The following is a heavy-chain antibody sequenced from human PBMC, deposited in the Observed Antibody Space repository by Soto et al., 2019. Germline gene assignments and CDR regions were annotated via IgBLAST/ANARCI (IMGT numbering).Heavy chain of an antibody. Sequence: QVQLQESGPGLVKPSGTLSLTCAVSGDSIISDKWWSWVRQAPGKGLEWIGEIHHGGNSKYNPSLKSRVIISVARSKNQFSLNLTSVTDADTAVYYCARGESQQQRDYWGQGTLVTVSS. CDR3: ARGESQQQRDY. D-gene: IGHD6-25*01. V-gene: IGHV4-4*02. CDR1: GDSIISDKW. CDR2: IHHGGNS. J-gene: IGHJ4*02.